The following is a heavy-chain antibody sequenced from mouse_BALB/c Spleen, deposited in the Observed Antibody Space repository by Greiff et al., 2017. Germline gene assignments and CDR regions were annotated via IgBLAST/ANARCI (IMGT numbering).Heavy chain of an antibody. CDR2: ISSGGST. CDR1: GFTFSSYA. V-gene: IGHV5-6-5*01. Sequence: VKLMESGGGLVKPGGSLKLSCAASGFTFSSYAMSWVRQTPEKRLEWVASISSGGSTYYPDSVKGRFTISRDNARNILYLQMSSLRSEDTAMYYCARGLRYDYWGQGTTLTVSS. CDR3: ARGLRYDY. D-gene: IGHD1-1*01. J-gene: IGHJ2*01.